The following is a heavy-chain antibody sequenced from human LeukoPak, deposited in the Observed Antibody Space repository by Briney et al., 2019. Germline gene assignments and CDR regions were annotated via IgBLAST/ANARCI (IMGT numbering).Heavy chain of an antibody. D-gene: IGHD6-13*01. CDR3: AREYSSFEY. CDR2: TNYSGYT. CDR1: GGSISTYY. J-gene: IGHJ4*02. Sequence: PSETLSLTCTVSGGSISTYYWSWIRQPPGKGLEWVGYTNYSGYTDYNPSLKSRVTISVDTSKNQFSLKLRSVTAADTAVYYCAREYSSFEYWGQGILVTVSS. V-gene: IGHV4-59*01.